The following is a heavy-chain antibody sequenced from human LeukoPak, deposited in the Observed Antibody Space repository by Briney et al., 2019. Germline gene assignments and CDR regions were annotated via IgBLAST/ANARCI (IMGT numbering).Heavy chain of an antibody. Sequence: SETLSLTCTVSGGSISSSSYYWGWIRQPPGKGLEWIGSIYYSGSTYYNPSLKSRVTISVDTSKNQFSLKLSSVTAADTAVYYCARHCSSPSCYTGLDYWGQGTLVTVSS. CDR3: ARHCSSPSCYTGLDY. CDR1: GGSISSSSYY. V-gene: IGHV4-39*01. J-gene: IGHJ4*02. CDR2: IYYSGST. D-gene: IGHD2-2*02.